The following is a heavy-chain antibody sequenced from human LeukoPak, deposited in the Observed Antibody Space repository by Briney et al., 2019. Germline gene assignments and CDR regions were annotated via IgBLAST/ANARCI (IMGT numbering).Heavy chain of an antibody. J-gene: IGHJ6*02. CDR3: ALNIAVAGIGGDYYYYGMDV. D-gene: IGHD6-19*01. CDR1: GYTFTSYD. CDR2: MNPNSGNT. Sequence: GASVKLSCKSSGYTFTSYDIHWVRQATGQGLEWMGWMNPNSGNTGYAQKFQSRVTMTSNTSISTAYMELSSLRSEDMAVYYCALNIAVAGIGGDYYYYGMDVWGQGTTVTVSS. V-gene: IGHV1-8*01.